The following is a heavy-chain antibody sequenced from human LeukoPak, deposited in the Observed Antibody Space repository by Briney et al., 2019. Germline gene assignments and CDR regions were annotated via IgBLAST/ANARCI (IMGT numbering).Heavy chain of an antibody. CDR3: ASVRQSMVVTGYYYYGMDV. J-gene: IGHJ6*02. V-gene: IGHV1-2*02. CDR1: GYTFTGYY. CDR2: INPNSGGT. Sequence: ASVTVSCKASGYTFTGYYMHWVRQAPGQGLEWMGWINPNSGGTNYAQKFQGRVTMTRDTSISTAYMELSRLRSDDTAVYYCASVRQSMVVTGYYYYGMDVWGQGTTVTVPS. D-gene: IGHD2-21*02.